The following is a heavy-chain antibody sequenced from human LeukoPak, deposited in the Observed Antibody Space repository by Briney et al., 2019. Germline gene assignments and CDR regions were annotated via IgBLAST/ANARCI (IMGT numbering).Heavy chain of an antibody. Sequence: ASVKVSCKASGYTFTSYYMHWVRQAPGQGLEWMGIINPSGGSTSYAQKFQGRVTMTRDTSTSTVYMELSSLRSEDTAVYFCAAGNYYDSSGYYHLGYFDYWGQGTLVTVSS. CDR2: INPSGGST. D-gene: IGHD3-22*01. V-gene: IGHV1-46*01. J-gene: IGHJ4*02. CDR3: AAGNYYDSSGYYHLGYFDY. CDR1: GYTFTSYY.